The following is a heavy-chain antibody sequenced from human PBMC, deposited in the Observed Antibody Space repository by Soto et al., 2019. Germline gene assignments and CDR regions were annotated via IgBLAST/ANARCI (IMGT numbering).Heavy chain of an antibody. CDR2: IIPILGIA. CDR1: GGTFSSYT. J-gene: IGHJ4*02. D-gene: IGHD4-17*01. CDR3: ASDCGYHQKALYYFDY. Sequence: ASVKVSCKASGGTFSSYTISWVRQAPGQGLEWMGRIIPILGIANYAQKFQGRVTITADKSTSTAYMELSSLRSEDTAVYYCASDCGYHQKALYYFDYWGQGTLVTVSS. V-gene: IGHV1-69*02.